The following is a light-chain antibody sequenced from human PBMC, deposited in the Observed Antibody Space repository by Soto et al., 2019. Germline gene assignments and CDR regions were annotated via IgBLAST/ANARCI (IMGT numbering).Light chain of an antibody. CDR3: QQYNNWPPIT. J-gene: IGKJ5*01. CDR1: QSVSSSY. V-gene: IGKV3-15*01. Sequence: ENVLTQSPGTLSLSPGERATLSCRASQSVSSSYLAWYQQKPGQAPRLLIYAASTRATGVPGRFSGSGSGTEFTLIISSLQPEDCAVYYCQQYNNWPPITFGQGTLLEIK. CDR2: AAS.